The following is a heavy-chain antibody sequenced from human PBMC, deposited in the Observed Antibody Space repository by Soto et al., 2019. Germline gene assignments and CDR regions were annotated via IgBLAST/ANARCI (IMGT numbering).Heavy chain of an antibody. V-gene: IGHV1-18*01. CDR1: GYTFTSYG. D-gene: IGHD1-26*01. CDR2: ISAYSGNS. CDR3: ERDRGSYELDY. J-gene: IGHJ4*02. Sequence: QVQLVQSGAEVKKPGASVKVSCKASGYTFTSYGISWVRQAPGQGLEWMGWISAYSGNSNYAQKLQGRVTMTTGTSKRTAYMELRSLRSDDTAVYYGERDRGSYELDYWGQGTLVTVSS.